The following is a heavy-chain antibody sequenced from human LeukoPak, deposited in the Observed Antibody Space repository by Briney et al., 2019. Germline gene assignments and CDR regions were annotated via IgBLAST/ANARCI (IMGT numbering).Heavy chain of an antibody. V-gene: IGHV3-7*03. Sequence: GGSLRLSCAASGFTFSSYWMSWVRQAPGKGLEWVANIKQDGSEKYYVDSVKGRFTISRDNAKNSLYLQMNSLRAEDTAVYYCARDYPLFTYYYDSSGYSDYWGQGTLVTVSS. J-gene: IGHJ4*02. D-gene: IGHD3-22*01. CDR2: IKQDGSEK. CDR3: ARDYPLFTYYYDSSGYSDY. CDR1: GFTFSSYW.